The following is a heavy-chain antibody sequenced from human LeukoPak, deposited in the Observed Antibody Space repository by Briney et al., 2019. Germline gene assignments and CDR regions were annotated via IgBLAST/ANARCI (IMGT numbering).Heavy chain of an antibody. Sequence: ASVKVSCKASGYTFTGYYMHWVRQAPGQGLEWMGWINPNSGGTNYAQKFQGRVTTTRDTSISTAYMELSRLRSDDTAVYYCARGRVYCSSTSCFFTFGMDVWGQGTTVTVSS. CDR2: INPNSGGT. CDR1: GYTFTGYY. CDR3: ARGRVYCSSTSCFFTFGMDV. D-gene: IGHD2-2*01. V-gene: IGHV1-2*02. J-gene: IGHJ6*02.